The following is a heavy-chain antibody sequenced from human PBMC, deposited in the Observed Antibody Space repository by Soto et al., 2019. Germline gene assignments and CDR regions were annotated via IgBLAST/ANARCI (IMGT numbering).Heavy chain of an antibody. V-gene: IGHV1-69*12. D-gene: IGHD3-3*02. CDR3: ARDKDRPPLGGNCYYIMDV. CDR2: IVPIFRTA. Sequence: QVQVVQSGAEVKKPGSSVKVSCKASGGSFSTAAISWVRQAPGQGLEWMGGIVPIFRTADYEQTFQGRVTITAAESTSTGYLELSSLRSEDTALYYCARDKDRPPLGGNCYYIMDVWGQGTTVTVSS. J-gene: IGHJ6*02. CDR1: GGSFSTAA.